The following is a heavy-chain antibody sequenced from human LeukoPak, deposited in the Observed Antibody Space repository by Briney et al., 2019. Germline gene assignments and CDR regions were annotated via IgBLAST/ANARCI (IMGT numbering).Heavy chain of an antibody. CDR3: ARALFVYYYDSSGYYYYFDY. D-gene: IGHD3-22*01. CDR2: MNPNSGNT. V-gene: IGHV1-8*03. Sequence: ASVKVSCKASGYTFTSYDINWVRQATGQGLEWMGWMNPNSGNTGYAQKFQGRVTITRNTSISTAYMELSSLRSEDTAVYYCARALFVYYYDSSGYYYYFDYWGQGTLVTVSS. J-gene: IGHJ4*02. CDR1: GYTFTSYD.